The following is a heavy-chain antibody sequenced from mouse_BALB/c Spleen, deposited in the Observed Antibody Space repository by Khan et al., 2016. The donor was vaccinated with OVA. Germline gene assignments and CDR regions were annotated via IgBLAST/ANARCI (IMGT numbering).Heavy chain of an antibody. V-gene: IGHV5-17*02. CDR2: ISSGSSTI. CDR1: GFSFSSFG. J-gene: IGHJ4*01. CDR3: AKRYEGVGAMDY. D-gene: IGHD2-14*01. Sequence: EVELVEPGGGLVQPGGSRKLSCAASGFSFSSFGMNWVRQAPEKGLEWVAYISSGSSTIYFTDTVKGRFTISRDNPKNTLFLQMTSLRSEDTAMYYCAKRYEGVGAMDYWGQGTSGTVSS.